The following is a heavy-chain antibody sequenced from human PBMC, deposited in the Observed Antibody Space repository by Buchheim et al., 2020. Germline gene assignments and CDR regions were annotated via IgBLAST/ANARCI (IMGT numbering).Heavy chain of an antibody. CDR3: ARAAQRDTYDILAGDYNNGFDP. CDR1: GFTFSSYW. J-gene: IGHJ5*02. D-gene: IGHD3-9*01. CDR2: IKQDGSEK. V-gene: IGHV3-7*02. Sequence: EVQLVESGGGLVQPGGSLRLSCAASGFTFSSYWMSWVRQAPGKGLEWVANIKQDGSEKYYVDSVKGRFTISRDNAKNSLYLKMNSLRAEDTAVYYCARAAQRDTYDILAGDYNNGFDPWGQGTL.